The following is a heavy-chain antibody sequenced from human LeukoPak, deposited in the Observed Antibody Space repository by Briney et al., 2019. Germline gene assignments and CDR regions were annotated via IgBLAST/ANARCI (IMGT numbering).Heavy chain of an antibody. CDR2: ISWNSGSI. CDR3: AKDTAAAGVGNAFDI. Sequence: PGRSLRLSCAASGFTFDDYAMHWVRQAPGKGLEWVSGISWNSGSIGYADSVKGRFTISRDNAKNSLYLQMNSLRAEDTALYYCAKDTAAAGVGNAFDIWGQGTMVTVSS. J-gene: IGHJ3*02. CDR1: GFTFDDYA. V-gene: IGHV3-9*01. D-gene: IGHD6-13*01.